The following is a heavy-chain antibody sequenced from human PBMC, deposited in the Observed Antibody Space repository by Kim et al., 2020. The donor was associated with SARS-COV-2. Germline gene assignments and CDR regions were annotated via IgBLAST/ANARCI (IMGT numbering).Heavy chain of an antibody. D-gene: IGHD3-10*01. CDR2: IKQDGSEK. V-gene: IGHV3-7*03. J-gene: IGHJ6*02. CDR3: ARVAPITMVRGVIPYYYYGMDV. CDR1: GFTFSSYW. Sequence: GGSLRLSCAASGFTFSSYWMSWVRQAPGKGLEWVTNIKQDGSEKYYVDSVKGRFTISTDNAKNSLYLQMNSLRAEDTAVYYCARVAPITMVRGVIPYYYYGMDVWGQGTTVTVSS.